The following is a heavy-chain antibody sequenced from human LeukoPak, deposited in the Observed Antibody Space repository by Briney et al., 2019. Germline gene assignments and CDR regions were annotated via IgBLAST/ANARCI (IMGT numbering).Heavy chain of an antibody. CDR1: GYTFTSCY. D-gene: IGHD3-22*01. J-gene: IGHJ5*02. CDR3: ARAYYYDSSGRGTPFDP. V-gene: IGHV1-46*01. Sequence: ASVKVSCKASGYTFTSCYMHWVRQAPGQGLDWMGIINPSGGSTSYAQKFQGRVTMTRDTSTSTVYMELSSLRSEDTAVYYCARAYYYDSSGRGTPFDPWGQGTLVTVSS. CDR2: INPSGGST.